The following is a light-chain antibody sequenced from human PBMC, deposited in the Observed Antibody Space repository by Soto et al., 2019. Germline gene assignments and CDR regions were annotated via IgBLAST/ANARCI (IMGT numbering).Light chain of an antibody. V-gene: IGKV3-11*01. J-gene: IGKJ5*01. CDR1: QSIRSN. Sequence: EIVMTQSPDTLSVSPGEGATLSCRVSQSIRSNLAWYQQKPGQAPRLLIYDASNRATGIPARFSGSGSGTDFTLTISSLEPDDFAVYYCQQRADWPINFGQGTRLEIK. CDR3: QQRADWPIN. CDR2: DAS.